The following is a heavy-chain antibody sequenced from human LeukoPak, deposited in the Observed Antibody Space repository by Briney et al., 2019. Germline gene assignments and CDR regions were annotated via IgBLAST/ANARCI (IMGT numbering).Heavy chain of an antibody. V-gene: IGHV3-7*03. CDR3: ARKTGTTGEAFDY. D-gene: IGHD1-1*01. CDR2: IKVDXSXX. J-gene: IGHJ4*02. CDR1: GFTFSNFW. Sequence: GGSLRPSCAASGFTFSNFWMSWVRQAPGKGLXXXANIKVDXSXXXYVDXVXGRFTISRDNAENSLYLQMNSLRAEDTAVYYCARKTGTTGEAFDYWGQGTQVTVSS.